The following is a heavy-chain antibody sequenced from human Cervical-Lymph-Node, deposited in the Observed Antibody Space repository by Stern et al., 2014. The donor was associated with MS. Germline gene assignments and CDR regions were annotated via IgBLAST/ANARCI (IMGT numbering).Heavy chain of an antibody. D-gene: IGHD4-23*01. Sequence: QVQLVESGGGVVQAGRSLRLSCAASGFTFSSYGMHWVRPAPGKGLEWVGVRWYDGNNKYHADSVKGRFTISRDNSKNTLYLQMSSLRAEDTAVYYCARDSGGNYVEDIDYWGQGTLVTVSS. V-gene: IGHV3-33*01. J-gene: IGHJ4*02. CDR1: GFTFSSYG. CDR2: RWYDGNNK. CDR3: ARDSGGNYVEDIDY.